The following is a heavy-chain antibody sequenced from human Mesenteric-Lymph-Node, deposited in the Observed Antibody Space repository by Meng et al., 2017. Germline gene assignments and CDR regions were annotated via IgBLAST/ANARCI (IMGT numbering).Heavy chain of an antibody. Sequence: ESLKISCAVYGGSFSGYYWSWIRQPPGKGLEWIGEINHSGSTNYNPSLKSRVSISVDTSKNQFSLKLSSVTAADTAVYYCARGGGYCSGGSCYNQRKFDYWGQGTLVTVSS. J-gene: IGHJ4*02. V-gene: IGHV4-34*01. D-gene: IGHD2-15*01. CDR2: INHSGST. CDR1: GGSFSGYY. CDR3: ARGGGYCSGGSCYNQRKFDY.